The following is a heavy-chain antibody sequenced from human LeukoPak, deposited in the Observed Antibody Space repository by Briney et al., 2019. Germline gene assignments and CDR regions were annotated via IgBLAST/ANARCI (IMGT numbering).Heavy chain of an antibody. CDR3: AREGQLWSIDY. Sequence: SETLSLTCTVSGGSISSYYWSWIRQPPGKGLEWVGCIYYSGSTNYNPSLKSRVTISVDTSTNQFSLKLSSVTAADTAVYYCAREGQLWSIDYWGQGTLVTVSS. J-gene: IGHJ4*02. D-gene: IGHD5-18*01. CDR1: GGSISSYY. V-gene: IGHV4-59*01. CDR2: IYYSGST.